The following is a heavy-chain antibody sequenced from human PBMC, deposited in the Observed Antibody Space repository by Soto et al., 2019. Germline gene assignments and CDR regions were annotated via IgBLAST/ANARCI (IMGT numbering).Heavy chain of an antibody. Sequence: QVQVVESGGGVVQPGRSLRLSCAASGFTFRTYAMHWVRQAPGKGLELVAVISHDGSNTDYGDSVKGRFPISRDNSKSTLSLQMNSLRPEDTGVYYCAKDAGSTEYFFASWGQGTLVSVSS. CDR2: ISHDGSNT. CDR3: AKDAGSTEYFFAS. J-gene: IGHJ4*02. V-gene: IGHV3-30*18. CDR1: GFTFRTYA.